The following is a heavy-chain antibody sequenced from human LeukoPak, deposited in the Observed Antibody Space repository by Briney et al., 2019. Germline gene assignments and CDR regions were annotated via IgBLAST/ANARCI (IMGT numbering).Heavy chain of an antibody. J-gene: IGHJ6*02. Sequence: GGSLRLSCAASGFTFSTYAMTWVRQAPGKGLECVSVISRSGSSTHYADSVKGRFTISRDNSKNTLYLQMNSLRAEDTAVYYCAKDIAAVRMDVWGQGTTVTVSS. V-gene: IGHV3-23*01. D-gene: IGHD6-25*01. CDR2: ISRSGSST. CDR1: GFTFSTYA. CDR3: AKDIAAVRMDV.